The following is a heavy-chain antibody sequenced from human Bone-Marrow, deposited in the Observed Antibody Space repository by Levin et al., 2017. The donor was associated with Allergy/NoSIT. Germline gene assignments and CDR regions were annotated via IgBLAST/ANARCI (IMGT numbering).Heavy chain of an antibody. CDR3: ARAGDWECSVWYGTKDYAMEF. CDR2: IYSTASS. Sequence: PSETLSLTCNVSGVSINNYFWSWIRQPPGKGLEWIGYIYSTASSSYNPSLKNRVTMSIETSKNQVSLKLRSVTAADTAVYYCARAGDWECSVWYGTKDYAMEFWGQGTTVTVSS. CDR1: GVSINNYF. D-gene: IGHD6-19*01. V-gene: IGHV4-59*01. J-gene: IGHJ6*02.